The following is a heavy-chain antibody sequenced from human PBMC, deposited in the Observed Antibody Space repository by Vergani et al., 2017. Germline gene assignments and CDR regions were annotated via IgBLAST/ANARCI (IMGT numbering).Heavy chain of an antibody. D-gene: IGHD2-15*01. V-gene: IGHV3-23*03. Sequence: EVQLLESGGGLVQPGGSLRLSCAASGFTFSSYAMSWVRQAPGKGLEWVSVIYSGGSSTYYADSVKGRFTISRDNYKNTLYLQMNSLRAEDTAVYYCAREGVVVAAKVFDIWGQGTMVTVSS. CDR3: AREGVVVAAKVFDI. CDR2: IYSGGSST. J-gene: IGHJ3*02. CDR1: GFTFSSYA.